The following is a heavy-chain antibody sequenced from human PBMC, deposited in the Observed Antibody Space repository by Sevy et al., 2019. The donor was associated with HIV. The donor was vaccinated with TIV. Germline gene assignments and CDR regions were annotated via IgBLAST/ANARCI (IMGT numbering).Heavy chain of an antibody. CDR2: INPNSGGT. D-gene: IGHD1-20*01. Sequence: ASVKVSCKASGYTFTGYYMHWVRQAPGQGLEWIGWINPNSGGTNYAQKFQGRVTMTRDTSISTAYMELSRLRSDDTAVYYCARDRGITGTTYYYYGMDVWGQGTTVTVSS. V-gene: IGHV1-2*02. J-gene: IGHJ6*02. CDR1: GYTFTGYY. CDR3: ARDRGITGTTYYYYGMDV.